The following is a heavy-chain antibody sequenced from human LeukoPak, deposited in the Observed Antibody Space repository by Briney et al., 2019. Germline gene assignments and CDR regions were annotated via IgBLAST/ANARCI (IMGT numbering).Heavy chain of an antibody. CDR2: ISGDGRNK. D-gene: IGHD6-13*01. V-gene: IGHV3-30*18. CDR3: AKDRETTASGTFDF. CDR1: GFTFNNYG. J-gene: IGHJ4*02. Sequence: GGSLRLSCAASGFTFNNYGMHYVRQAPGKGLEWVAVISGDGRNKNYADSVKGRFTISRDSSNNTLYLQMNSLRAEDTGVYFCAKDRETTASGTFDFRGQGTLVTVSS.